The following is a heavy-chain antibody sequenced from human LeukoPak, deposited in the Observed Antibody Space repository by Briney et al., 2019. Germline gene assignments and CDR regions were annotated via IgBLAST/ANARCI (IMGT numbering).Heavy chain of an antibody. Sequence: GGSLRLSCAASGFTFSSYGMHWVRQAPGKGLEWVAVISYDGGNKYYADSVKGRFTISRDNSKNTLYLQMNSLRAEDTAVYYCAKDGPYSSVTYYFDYWGQGTLVTVSS. D-gene: IGHD6-19*01. V-gene: IGHV3-30*18. CDR3: AKDGPYSSVTYYFDY. CDR1: GFTFSSYG. CDR2: ISYDGGNK. J-gene: IGHJ4*02.